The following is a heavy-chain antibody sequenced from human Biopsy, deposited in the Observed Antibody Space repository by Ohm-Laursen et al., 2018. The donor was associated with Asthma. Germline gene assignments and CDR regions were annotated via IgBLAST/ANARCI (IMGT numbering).Heavy chain of an antibody. J-gene: IGHJ3*02. CDR3: ARAGDTNDYGPAFDI. Sequence: GSLRLSCAVSGVNVTNNYMTWVRQAPGKGLEWVSIMYAGGSRFYADRVKGRFTISRDNSKNTLYLQMDSLRPEDTALYYCARAGDTNDYGPAFDIWGLGTMVTVSS. CDR1: GVNVTNNY. D-gene: IGHD4-17*01. V-gene: IGHV3-53*01. CDR2: MYAGGSR.